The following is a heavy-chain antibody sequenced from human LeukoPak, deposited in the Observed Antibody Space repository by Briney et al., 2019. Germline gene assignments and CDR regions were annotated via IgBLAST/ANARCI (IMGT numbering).Heavy chain of an antibody. CDR1: GFTFSTYG. J-gene: IGHJ4*02. D-gene: IGHD2-21*02. Sequence: GGSLRLSCAASGFTFSTYGMHWVRQAPGRGLEWVAVIWYDGSKAYHADSVTGRFAISRDKSNNAVYLQMTSLRAEDTALYYCVRDHCGGDCATPPLGFDDWGQGTLVTVSS. CDR2: IWYDGSKA. CDR3: VRDHCGGDCATPPLGFDD. V-gene: IGHV3-33*01.